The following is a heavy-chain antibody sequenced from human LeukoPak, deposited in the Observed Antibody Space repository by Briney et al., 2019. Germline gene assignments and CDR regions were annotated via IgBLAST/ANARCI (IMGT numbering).Heavy chain of an antibody. CDR2: IYYSGST. CDR3: ARRPETSVVVPAALNYYFDY. CDR1: GGSISSGDYY. Sequence: PSQTLSLTCTVSGGSISSGDYYWSWIRQPPGKGLEWIGYIYYSGSTYYNPSLKSRVTISVDTSKNQFSLKLSSVTAADTAVYYCARRPETSVVVPAALNYYFDYWGQGTLVTVSS. J-gene: IGHJ4*02. D-gene: IGHD2-2*01. V-gene: IGHV4-30-4*01.